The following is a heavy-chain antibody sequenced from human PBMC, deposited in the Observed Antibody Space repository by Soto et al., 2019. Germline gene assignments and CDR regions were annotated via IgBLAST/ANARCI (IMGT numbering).Heavy chain of an antibody. V-gene: IGHV1-46*01. J-gene: IGHJ4*02. D-gene: IGHD2-21*01. CDR1: GYTFIHYY. CDR3: ARSLLQGDF. CDR2: INPNGGST. Sequence: QVQLVQSGAEVKKPGASVKVSCKASGYTFIHYYIHWVRQAPGQGLEWMAIINPNGGSTNYAQKCRGRVTVTSDTSTTTVSMALNSLGSDDTAVYFCARSLLQGDFWGQGTLVTVSS.